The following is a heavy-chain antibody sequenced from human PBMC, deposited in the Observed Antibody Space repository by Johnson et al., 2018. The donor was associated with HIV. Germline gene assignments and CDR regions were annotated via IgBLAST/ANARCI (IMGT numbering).Heavy chain of an antibody. D-gene: IGHD3-16*01. J-gene: IGHJ3*02. Sequence: VQLVESGGGLVKPGGSLRLSCAASGFTFSNAWMTWVRQAPGKGLEWVGRIKSQTDGGTTDYAAPAKGRFTISRDDSKDKRYLQITSLKTEDTAVYYCTSEGAFYDAFDIWGQGTMVTVSS. V-gene: IGHV3-15*01. CDR3: TSEGAFYDAFDI. CDR2: IKSQTDGGTT. CDR1: GFTFSNAW.